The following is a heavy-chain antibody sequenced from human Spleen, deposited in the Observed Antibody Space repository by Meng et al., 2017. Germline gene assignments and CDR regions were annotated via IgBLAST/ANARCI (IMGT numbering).Heavy chain of an antibody. J-gene: IGHJ4*02. D-gene: IGHD2-21*02. CDR3: ARMLRYCGGDCFGLDD. V-gene: IGHV3-11*01. Sequence: GESLKISCAASGFTFSSYAMSWIRQAPGKGLEWVSYISSSDSATYYAGSVKGRFTISRDNAKKSLYLQMNSLRAEDSAVYYCARMLRYCGGDCFGLDDWGQGTLVTVSS. CDR1: GFTFSSYA. CDR2: ISSSDSAT.